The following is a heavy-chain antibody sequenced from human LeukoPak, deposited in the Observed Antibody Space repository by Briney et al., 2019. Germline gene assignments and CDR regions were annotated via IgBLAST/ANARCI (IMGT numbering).Heavy chain of an antibody. CDR1: GFTFSSSW. CDR3: ARDQSYYGSGSPMNV. J-gene: IGHJ6*04. CDR2: IKGDGSDK. D-gene: IGHD3-10*01. V-gene: IGHV3-7*01. Sequence: GGSLRLSCAASGFTFSSSWMTWVRQAPGKGLEWLANIKGDGSDKNYVDSVKGRFTISRDNAKNSLYLQMNSLRAEDTAVYYCARDQSYYGSGSPMNVWGKGTTVTVSS.